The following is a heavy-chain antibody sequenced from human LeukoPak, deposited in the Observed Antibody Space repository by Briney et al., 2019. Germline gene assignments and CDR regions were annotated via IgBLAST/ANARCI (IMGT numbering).Heavy chain of an antibody. CDR1: GGSFSGYY. J-gene: IGHJ4*02. CDR2: INHSGST. CDR3: AIDYGDYFY. Sequence: PSETLSLTCAVYGGSFSGYYWSWIRQPPGKGLEWIGEINHSGSTNYNPSLKSRVTISVDTSKSQFSLKLSSVTAADTAVYYCAIDYGDYFYWGQGTLVTVSS. V-gene: IGHV4-34*01. D-gene: IGHD4-17*01.